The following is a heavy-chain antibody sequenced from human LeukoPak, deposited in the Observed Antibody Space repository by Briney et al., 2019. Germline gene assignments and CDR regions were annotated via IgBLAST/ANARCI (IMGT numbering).Heavy chain of an antibody. D-gene: IGHD3-3*01. CDR2: INHSGST. Sequence: KPSETLSLTCAVYGGSFSGYYWSWIRQPPGKGLEWIGEINHSGSTNYNPSLKGRVTISVDTSKNQFSLKLSSVTAADTAVYYCASGGGPQTYYDFWSGLTDEKYYYGMDVWGQGTTVTVSS. J-gene: IGHJ6*02. V-gene: IGHV4-34*01. CDR1: GGSFSGYY. CDR3: ASGGGPQTYYDFWSGLTDEKYYYGMDV.